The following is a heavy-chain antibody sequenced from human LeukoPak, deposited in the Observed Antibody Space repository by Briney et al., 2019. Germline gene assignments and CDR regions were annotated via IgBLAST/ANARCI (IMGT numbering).Heavy chain of an antibody. CDR1: GFTFSSYW. CDR2: ISGSGGST. D-gene: IGHD6-19*01. CDR3: AKDTQWLALPGVANYYFDY. Sequence: GGSLRLSCAASGFTFSSYWMSWVRQAPGKGLEWVSSISGSGGSTYYADSVKGRFTISRDNSKNTLYLQVNSLRAEDTAVYYCAKDTQWLALPGVANYYFDYWGQGTLVTVSS. J-gene: IGHJ4*02. V-gene: IGHV3-23*01.